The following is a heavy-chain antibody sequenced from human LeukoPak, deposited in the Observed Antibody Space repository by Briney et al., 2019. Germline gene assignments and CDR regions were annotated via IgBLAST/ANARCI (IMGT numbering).Heavy chain of an antibody. CDR1: GFTFSSEA. Sequence: GGSLRLSCAVSGFTFSSEAMGWVRQLPGGGLEWVSTISPAGGTTYYAESMKGRFTISRDNSKNTLYLQMNSLRAEDTAVYYCAKSASPVRDAFDIWGQGTMVTVSS. CDR2: ISPAGGTT. D-gene: IGHD3-10*01. V-gene: IGHV3-23*01. J-gene: IGHJ3*02. CDR3: AKSASPVRDAFDI.